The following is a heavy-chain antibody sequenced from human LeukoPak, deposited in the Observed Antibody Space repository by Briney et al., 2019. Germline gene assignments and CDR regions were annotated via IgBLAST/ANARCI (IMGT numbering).Heavy chain of an antibody. J-gene: IGHJ4*02. Sequence: PGGSLRLSCAASGFTFSSYGMHWVRQAPGKGLEWVAVIWYDGSKKYYGDSMKGRFTISRDNSKNTLSLQMNSLRAEDTAVYYCARGRDGYSFDYWGQGTLVTVSS. CDR2: IWYDGSKK. D-gene: IGHD5-24*01. CDR1: GFTFSSYG. V-gene: IGHV3-33*01. CDR3: ARGRDGYSFDY.